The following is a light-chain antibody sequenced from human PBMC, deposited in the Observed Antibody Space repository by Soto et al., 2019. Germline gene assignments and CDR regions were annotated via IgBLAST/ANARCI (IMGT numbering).Light chain of an antibody. Sequence: DIVMTQSPDSLAVSLGERATISCKSSQSVLYSSNNENYLAWYQQKPGQPPKLLIYWASTRKSGVPDRFSGSGSGTDFTLTISSLQAEDVAVYYCQQRVDWLTFGGGTKLEIK. J-gene: IGKJ4*01. CDR1: QSVLYSSNNENY. CDR3: QQRVDWLT. CDR2: WAS. V-gene: IGKV4-1*01.